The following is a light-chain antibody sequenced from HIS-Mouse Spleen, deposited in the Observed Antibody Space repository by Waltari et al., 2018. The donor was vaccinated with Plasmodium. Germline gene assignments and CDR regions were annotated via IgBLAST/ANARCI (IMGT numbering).Light chain of an antibody. V-gene: IGKV1-8*01. J-gene: IGKJ2*01. Sequence: AIRMTQSPSSFSASTGARVTITCRASQGISSYLAWYQQKPGKAPKLLIYAASTLQSGVPSSFSGSGSGTDFTLTISCLQSEDFATYYCQQYYSYPYTFGQGTKLEIK. CDR1: QGISSY. CDR3: QQYYSYPYT. CDR2: AAS.